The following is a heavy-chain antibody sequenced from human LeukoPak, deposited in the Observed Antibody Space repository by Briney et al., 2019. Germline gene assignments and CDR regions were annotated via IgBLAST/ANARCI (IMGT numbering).Heavy chain of an antibody. D-gene: IGHD3-3*01. Sequence: GGSLRLSCAASGFIFRNAWMHWVRQAPGKGLVWVSRIKGDGSVTVYADSVKGRFTISRDNAKNTLYLQMNSLRVEDTAVYYCARSDWFDPRGQGTLVTVSS. J-gene: IGHJ5*02. CDR3: ARSDWFDP. CDR1: GFIFRNAW. V-gene: IGHV3-74*01. CDR2: IKGDGSVT.